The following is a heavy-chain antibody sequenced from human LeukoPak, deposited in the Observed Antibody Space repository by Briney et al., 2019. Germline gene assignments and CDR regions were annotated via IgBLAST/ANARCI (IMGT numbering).Heavy chain of an antibody. CDR2: IIPIFGTA. D-gene: IGHD2-2*01. Sequence: SVKVSCKASGGTFSSYAISWVRQAPGQGLEWMGGIIPIFGTANYAQKFQGRVTITADESTSTAYMELSSLRSEDTAVYYCARAPAGNRYCSSTSCAIDYWGQGTLVTVSS. J-gene: IGHJ4*02. CDR1: GGTFSSYA. V-gene: IGHV1-69*13. CDR3: ARAPAGNRYCSSTSCAIDY.